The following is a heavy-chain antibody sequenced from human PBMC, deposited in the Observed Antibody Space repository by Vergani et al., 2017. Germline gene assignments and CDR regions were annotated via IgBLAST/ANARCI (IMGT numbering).Heavy chain of an antibody. D-gene: IGHD2-2*02. Sequence: QVQLVQSGAEVKKPGASVKVSCQASGYTFTSYYIHWVRQAPGQGLEWMGVINPSGGSTNYAQNFQGRVTMTRDTSTSTVFMELSSLRAEDTAVYYCARGCGSTSCYKRGEDWFDHWGQGALVTVSS. CDR2: INPSGGST. CDR3: ARGCGSTSCYKRGEDWFDH. CDR1: GYTFTSYY. J-gene: IGHJ5*02. V-gene: IGHV1-46*01.